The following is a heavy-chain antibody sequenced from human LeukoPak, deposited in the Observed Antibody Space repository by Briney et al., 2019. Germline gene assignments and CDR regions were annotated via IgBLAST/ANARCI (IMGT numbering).Heavy chain of an antibody. CDR1: GYSISSGYH. CDR3: ARTSYDTTNDAFDI. J-gene: IGHJ3*02. V-gene: IGHV4-38-2*01. Sequence: SETLSLTCAVSGYSISSGYHWDWIRQPPGKGLEWIGSIYHSGSTYYNPSLKSRVTISVDTSKNQFSLKLSSVTAADTAVYYCARTSYDTTNDAFDIWGQGTMVTVSS. D-gene: IGHD3-22*01. CDR2: IYHSGST.